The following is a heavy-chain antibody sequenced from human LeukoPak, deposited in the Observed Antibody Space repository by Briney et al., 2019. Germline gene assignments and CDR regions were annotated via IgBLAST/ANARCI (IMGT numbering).Heavy chain of an antibody. Sequence: PGGSLRFSCSASGFTFSTYSMGWVRQAPVKGLEWVASISGSGDITTYTDSLRGRFTISRDNSKSTLFLDMNSLRADDTAVYYCGKYLQPSGVPYALDMWGQGTVVSVSS. D-gene: IGHD2-15*01. CDR3: GKYLQPSGVPYALDM. V-gene: IGHV3-23*01. J-gene: IGHJ3*02. CDR2: ISGSGDIT. CDR1: GFTFSTYS.